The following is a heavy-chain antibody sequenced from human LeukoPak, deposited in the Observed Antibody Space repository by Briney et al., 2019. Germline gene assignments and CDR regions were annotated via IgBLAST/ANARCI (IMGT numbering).Heavy chain of an antibody. J-gene: IGHJ4*02. CDR1: GGSFSSSSYY. Sequence: KTLETLSLICTVSGGSFSSSSYYWGWIRRPPGKGLEWIGSIYYSGSTYYNPSLKSRVTISVDTSKNQFSLKLSSVTAADTAVYYCATRSSWYCAYDYWGQGTLVTVSS. CDR3: ATRSSWYCAYDY. CDR2: IYYSGST. D-gene: IGHD6-13*01. V-gene: IGHV4-39*01.